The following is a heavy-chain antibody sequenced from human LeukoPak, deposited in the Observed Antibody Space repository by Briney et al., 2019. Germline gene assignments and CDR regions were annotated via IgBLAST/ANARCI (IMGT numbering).Heavy chain of an antibody. CDR1: GCPFRSYA. D-gene: IGHD3-10*01. CDR3: ARVPPSALWFGERD. Sequence: WGSLRLSSASSGCPFRSYAMHWVRQPPGKGLEWVAVISYDGSNKYYADSVKGRFTISRDNSKNTLYLQMNSLRAEDTAVYSCARVPPSALWFGERDWGQGTLVTVSS. J-gene: IGHJ4*02. V-gene: IGHV3-30*04. CDR2: ISYDGSNK.